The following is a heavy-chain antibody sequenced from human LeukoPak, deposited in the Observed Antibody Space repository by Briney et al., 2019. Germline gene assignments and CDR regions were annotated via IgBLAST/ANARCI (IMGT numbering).Heavy chain of an antibody. CDR3: AREYSSSWKPHFGY. V-gene: IGHV4-30-2*01. D-gene: IGHD6-13*01. Sequence: SETLSLACTVSGGSISSGGYYWSWIRQPPGKGLEWIGYIYHSGSTYYNPSLKSRVTISVDRSKNQFSLKLSSVTAADTAVYYCAREYSSSWKPHFGYWGQGTLVTVSS. CDR1: GGSISSGGYY. CDR2: IYHSGST. J-gene: IGHJ4*02.